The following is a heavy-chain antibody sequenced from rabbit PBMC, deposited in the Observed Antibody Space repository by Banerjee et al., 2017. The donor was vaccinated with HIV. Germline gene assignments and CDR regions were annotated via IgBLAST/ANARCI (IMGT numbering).Heavy chain of an antibody. D-gene: IGHD2-1*01. CDR2: IYTGSGST. CDR3: ARDYDDYVGYAFDP. V-gene: IGHV1S45*01. Sequence: QEQLQESGGGLFQPGGSLALTCKASGFSLSNNYVMCWVRQAPGKGLEWIGCIYTGSGSTDYASWAKGRFTISKTSSTTVTLQMTSLTAADTATYFCARDYDDYVGYAFDPWGPGTLVTVS. J-gene: IGHJ2*01. CDR1: GFSLSNNYV.